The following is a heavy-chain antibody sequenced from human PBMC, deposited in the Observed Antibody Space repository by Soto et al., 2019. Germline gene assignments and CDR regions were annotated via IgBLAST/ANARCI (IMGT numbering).Heavy chain of an antibody. Sequence: PGGSLRLSVAASGCPLISHGMGWVRQTPGKGLEWVSSISVSADRTYYADSVKGRFTISRDNSKNTLFLQLNSLRAEDTALYYCARVRRGPLGIFDFWGQGTPVTVSS. CDR2: ISVSADRT. CDR1: GCPLISHG. CDR3: ARVRRGPLGIFDF. V-gene: IGHV3-23*01. D-gene: IGHD1-1*01. J-gene: IGHJ4*02.